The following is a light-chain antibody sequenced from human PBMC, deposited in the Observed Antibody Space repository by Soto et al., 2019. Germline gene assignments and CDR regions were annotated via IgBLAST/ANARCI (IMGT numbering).Light chain of an antibody. J-gene: IGKJ4*01. CDR3: QQYNDWPLT. CDR1: QNINNN. Sequence: EIVMTQSPATLSVSPGERATLSCRASQNINNNLAWYQQKPGQVPRLLIYHASTGATGIPARFSGSGSGTELTLTISSVQSVDFAVYYCQQYNDWPLTFGGGTKVEIK. V-gene: IGKV3-15*01. CDR2: HAS.